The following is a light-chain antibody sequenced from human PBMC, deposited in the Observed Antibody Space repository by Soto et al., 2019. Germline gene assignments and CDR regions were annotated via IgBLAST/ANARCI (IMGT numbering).Light chain of an antibody. Sequence: EIVMTQSPATLSVSPGERATLSCRASQRISTKLAWYQQKPGQAPRLLIYDASTRATDIPARFSGSGSGTDFTLIINNLQSEDFAVYYFQHYNDWHWTFGQGTKLEIK. CDR3: QHYNDWHWT. CDR1: QRISTK. V-gene: IGKV3-15*01. J-gene: IGKJ1*01. CDR2: DAS.